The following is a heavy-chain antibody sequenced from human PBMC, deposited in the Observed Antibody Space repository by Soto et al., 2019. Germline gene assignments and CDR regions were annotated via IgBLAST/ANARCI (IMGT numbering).Heavy chain of an antibody. CDR1: GFTFSNYA. CDR2: IGSGGVIS. Sequence: EVQLLESGGGLVQPGESLRLSCAASGFTFSNYAMSWVRQVPGKGLEWVSSIGSGGVISYYADSVTGRFTTSSDNSKNKLYIQMNILTPEDTAMDPCARYLEVGSATCRRWLDPWGQGSLVTVSS. CDR3: ARYLEVGSATCRRWLDP. J-gene: IGHJ5*02. D-gene: IGHD2-15*01. V-gene: IGHV3-23*01.